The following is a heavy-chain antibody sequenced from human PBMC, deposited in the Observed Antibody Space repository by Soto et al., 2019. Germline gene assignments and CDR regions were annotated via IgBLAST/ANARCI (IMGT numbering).Heavy chain of an antibody. CDR1: GFTFSSYW. V-gene: IGHV3-7*03. D-gene: IGHD6-13*01. Sequence: EVQLVESGGGLVQPGGSLRLSCAASGFTFSSYWMSWVRQAPGKGLEWVANIKQDGSEKYYVDSVKGRFTISRDNAKNSLYLQMNSLSAEDTAVYYCARDPTKYSSSWYGDYYYGMDVWGQGTTVTVSS. CDR2: IKQDGSEK. J-gene: IGHJ6*02. CDR3: ARDPTKYSSSWYGDYYYGMDV.